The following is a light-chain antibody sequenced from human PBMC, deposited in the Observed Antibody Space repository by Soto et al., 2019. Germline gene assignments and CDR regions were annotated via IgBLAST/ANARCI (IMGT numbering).Light chain of an antibody. CDR1: KDIRNY. V-gene: IGKV1-9*01. J-gene: IGKJ4*01. Sequence: IQLTQSPSSLSASVGDRVTVTCRASKDIRNYLAWYQQKPGKAPKLLICDASTLYSGVPSRFSGSGSGTDFALTSSCLQPEDFAAYYCQQLRSYPSTFGGGTKVEI. CDR2: DAS. CDR3: QQLRSYPST.